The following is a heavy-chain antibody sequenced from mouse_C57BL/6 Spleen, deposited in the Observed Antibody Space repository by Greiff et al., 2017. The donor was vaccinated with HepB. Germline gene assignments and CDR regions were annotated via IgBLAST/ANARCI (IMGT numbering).Heavy chain of an antibody. CDR3: ARTGKLRYFDV. J-gene: IGHJ1*03. Sequence: QVQLQQPGAELVMPGASVKLSCKASGYTFTSYWMHWVKQRPGQGLEWIGEIDPSDSYTNYNQKFKGKSTLTVDKSSSTAYMQLSSLTSEDSAVYYCARTGKLRYFDVWGTGTTVTVSS. CDR2: IDPSDSYT. V-gene: IGHV1-69*01. D-gene: IGHD2-1*01. CDR1: GYTFTSYW.